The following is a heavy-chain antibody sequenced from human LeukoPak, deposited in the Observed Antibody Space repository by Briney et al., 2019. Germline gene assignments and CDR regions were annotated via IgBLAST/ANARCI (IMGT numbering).Heavy chain of an antibody. V-gene: IGHV4-39*01. CDR3: ARLPHARDWNEGY. CDR1: GGSISSSSYY. CDR2: IYYSGST. D-gene: IGHD1-1*01. Sequence: KPSETLSLTCTVSGGSISSSSYYWGWIRQPPGKGLEWIGSIYYSGSTYYNPSLKSRVTISVDTSKNQFSLKLSSVTAADTAVYYCARLPHARDWNEGYWGQGTLVTVSS. J-gene: IGHJ4*02.